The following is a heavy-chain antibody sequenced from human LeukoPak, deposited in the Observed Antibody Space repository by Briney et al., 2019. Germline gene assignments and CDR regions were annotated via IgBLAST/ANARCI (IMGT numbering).Heavy chain of an antibody. D-gene: IGHD5-18*01. J-gene: IGHJ4*02. CDR2: ISAYNDNT. Sequence: EASVKVSCKASGYTFTSYGISWVRQAPGQGLEWMGWISAYNDNTNYAQKLQGRVTMTTDTSTSTAYMELRSLRSDDTAVYYCARGTAMSFLYYFDYWGQGTLVTVSS. CDR3: ARGTAMSFLYYFDY. V-gene: IGHV1-18*04. CDR1: GYTFTSYG.